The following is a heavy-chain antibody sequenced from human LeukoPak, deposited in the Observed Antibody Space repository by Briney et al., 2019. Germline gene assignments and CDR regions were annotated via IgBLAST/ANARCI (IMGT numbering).Heavy chain of an antibody. J-gene: IGHJ4*02. CDR1: GGSISTNY. V-gene: IGHV4-59*01. CDR2: IFYSGRN. CDR3: ARARYGSGGYFFDF. Sequence: SETLSLTCTVSGGSISTNYWSWIRQPPGKGLEWIGNIFYSGRNNYNPSLRSRVTMSVDTSKNQFSLKLSSVTAADTAVYYCARARYGSGGYFFDFWGQGTLVTVSS. D-gene: IGHD3-10*01.